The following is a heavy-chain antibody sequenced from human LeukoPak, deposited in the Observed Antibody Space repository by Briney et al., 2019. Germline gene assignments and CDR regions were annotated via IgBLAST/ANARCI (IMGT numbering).Heavy chain of an antibody. J-gene: IGHJ4*02. D-gene: IGHD3-22*01. V-gene: IGHV3-30*02. CDR3: ANSRYDSSGYYGIIGY. Sequence: GGSLRLSCAASAFTFRSYGMHWVRQAPGKGLEWVAFIRYHGSDKYYADSVKGRFTISRDNSKNTLYLQMNSLRAEDTAVYYCANSRYDSSGYYGIIGYWGQGTLVTVSS. CDR2: IRYHGSDK. CDR1: AFTFRSYG.